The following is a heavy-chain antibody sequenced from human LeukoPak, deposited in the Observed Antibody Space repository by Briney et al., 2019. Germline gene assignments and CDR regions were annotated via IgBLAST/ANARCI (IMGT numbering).Heavy chain of an antibody. V-gene: IGHV3-7*01. Sequence: PGGSLRLSCEASGFTFSSHWMRWARQAPGKGLEWVADISKDGSERNYVDSVKGRFSISRDNAKNSLYLQMNSLRADDTAVYCCARDAEWSIDYWGQGTLVTVSS. CDR3: ARDAEWSIDY. CDR2: ISKDGSER. D-gene: IGHD3-3*01. CDR1: GFTFSSHW. J-gene: IGHJ4*02.